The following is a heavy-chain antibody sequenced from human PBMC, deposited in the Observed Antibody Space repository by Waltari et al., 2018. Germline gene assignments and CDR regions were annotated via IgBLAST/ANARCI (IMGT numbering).Heavy chain of an antibody. CDR3: AGGYSSSWYHYFDY. CDR1: GGSISSYY. D-gene: IGHD6-13*01. J-gene: IGHJ4*02. V-gene: IGHV4-59*01. Sequence: QVQLQESGPGLVKPSETLSLTCTVSGGSISSYYWRWIRQPPGKGLEWIGYIYYSGSTNYNPSLKSRVTISVDTSKNQFSLKLSSVTAADTAVYYCAGGYSSSWYHYFDYWGQGTLVTVSS. CDR2: IYYSGST.